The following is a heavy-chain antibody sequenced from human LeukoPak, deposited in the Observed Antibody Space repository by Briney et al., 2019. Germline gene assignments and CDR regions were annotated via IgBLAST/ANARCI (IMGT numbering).Heavy chain of an antibody. CDR3: ARRVRSADHRCDF. J-gene: IGHJ4*02. CDR2: IGSSNTI. D-gene: IGHD1-14*01. CDR1: GFTFSDYY. V-gene: IGHV3-11*04. Sequence: GGSLRLSCAASGFTFSDYYMSWIRQAPGKGLEWLSYIGSSNTIYSADSVKGRFTISRDNAKNSLYLQMNSPRAEDTAVYYCARRVRSADHRCDFWGQGTLVTVSS.